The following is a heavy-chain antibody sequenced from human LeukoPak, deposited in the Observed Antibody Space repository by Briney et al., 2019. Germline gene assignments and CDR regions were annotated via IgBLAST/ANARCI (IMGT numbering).Heavy chain of an antibody. CDR1: GFTFSSHA. D-gene: IGHD1-26*01. V-gene: IGHV3-48*01. CDR3: ARGSGTYSLGFDY. Sequence: GGSLRLSCAASGFTFSSHAMHWVRQAPGKGLEWFSYISSGSGTIYYADSVKGRFTISRDNAKNSLYLQMNSLRAEDTAVYYCARGSGTYSLGFDYWGQGTLVTVSS. CDR2: ISSGSGTI. J-gene: IGHJ4*02.